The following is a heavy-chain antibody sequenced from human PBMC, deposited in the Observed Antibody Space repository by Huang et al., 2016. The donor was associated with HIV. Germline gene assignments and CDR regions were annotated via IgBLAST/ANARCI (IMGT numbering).Heavy chain of an antibody. D-gene: IGHD1-1*01. CDR3: AKDNDLYYFDY. CDR1: GFTFSGYG. J-gene: IGHJ4*02. CDR2: ITFDGKNK. V-gene: IGHV3-30*18. Sequence: QVHLVESGGGVVQPGRSLRLSCAASGFTFSGYGMHWVGQAPGKGLEWGAVITFDGKNKYYADAVRGRFTVSRDNSQNTVSLQMNTLRAEDTAVYYCAKDNDLYYFDYWGQGTLVTVSS.